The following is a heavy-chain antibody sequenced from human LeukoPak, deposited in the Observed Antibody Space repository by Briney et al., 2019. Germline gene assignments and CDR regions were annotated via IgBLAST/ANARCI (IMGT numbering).Heavy chain of an antibody. Sequence: GGSLRLSCAASGFTFSSYEMHWVRQAQGKGLEWFSYISSSDSTIYYADSVKGRFTISRDNSKNTLYLQMNSLRAEDTAVYYCAKSYPAAGTFGDYWGQGTLVTVSS. CDR1: GFTFSSYE. J-gene: IGHJ4*02. V-gene: IGHV3-48*03. D-gene: IGHD6-13*01. CDR2: ISSSDSTI. CDR3: AKSYPAAGTFGDY.